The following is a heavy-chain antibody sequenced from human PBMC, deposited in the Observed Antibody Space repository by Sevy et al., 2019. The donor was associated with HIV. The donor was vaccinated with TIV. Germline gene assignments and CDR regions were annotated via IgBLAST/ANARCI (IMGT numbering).Heavy chain of an antibody. D-gene: IGHD5-12*01. J-gene: IGHJ4*02. CDR2: ISYDGTNK. CDR3: ARSWLREGGYYFDY. V-gene: IGHV3-30-3*01. Sequence: GGSLRLSCAASGFTFRSYAMYWVRQAPGKGLEWVTVISYDGTNKYYADSLQGRFTISRDNSKNTLYLQMTSLRPEDTAVYYCARSWLREGGYYFDYWGQGTLVTVSS. CDR1: GFTFRSYA.